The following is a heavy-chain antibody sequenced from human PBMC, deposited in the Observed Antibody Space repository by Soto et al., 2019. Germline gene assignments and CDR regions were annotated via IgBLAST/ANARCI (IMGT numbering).Heavy chain of an antibody. D-gene: IGHD2-15*01. CDR1: GYTLTELS. J-gene: IGHJ4*02. Sequence: ASVKVSCKVSGYTLTELSMHWVRQAPGKGLEWMGGFDPEDGETIYAQKFQGRVTMTEDTYTDTAYMELSSLRSEDTAVYYCATPVTYGDSCYRSFDYWGQGTLVTVSS. CDR2: FDPEDGET. CDR3: ATPVTYGDSCYRSFDY. V-gene: IGHV1-24*01.